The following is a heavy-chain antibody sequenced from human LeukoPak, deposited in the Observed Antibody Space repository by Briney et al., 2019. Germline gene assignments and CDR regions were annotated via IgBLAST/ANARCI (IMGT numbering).Heavy chain of an antibody. V-gene: IGHV4-34*01. J-gene: IGHJ4*02. Sequence: PGGSLRLSCAASGFTFSSYSMNWVRQPPGKGLEWIGEINHSGSTNYNPSLKSRVTISLDTSKNQFSLKLTSVTAADTAVYYCARGVMEEEIFGAYFDSWGQGTLVTVSS. D-gene: IGHD3-3*01. CDR3: ARGVMEEEIFGAYFDS. CDR2: INHSGST. CDR1: GFTFSSYS.